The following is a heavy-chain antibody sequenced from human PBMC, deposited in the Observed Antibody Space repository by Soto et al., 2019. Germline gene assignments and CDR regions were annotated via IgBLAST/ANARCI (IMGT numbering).Heavy chain of an antibody. Sequence: SVKVSCKASGGTFSSYALSWVRQAPGQGLEWMGGIIPIFGTANYAQKFQGRVTITADESTSTAYMELSSLRSEDTAVYYCARGRQGAGIVVVPAATHLYYYGMDVWGQGTTVTVSS. CDR3: ARGRQGAGIVVVPAATHLYYYGMDV. V-gene: IGHV1-69*13. D-gene: IGHD2-2*01. CDR1: GGTFSSYA. CDR2: IIPIFGTA. J-gene: IGHJ6*02.